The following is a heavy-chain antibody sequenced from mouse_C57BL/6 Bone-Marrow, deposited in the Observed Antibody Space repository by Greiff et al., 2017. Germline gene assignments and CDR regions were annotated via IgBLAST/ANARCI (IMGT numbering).Heavy chain of an antibody. CDR1: GYTFTSYW. CDR3: ARGYYSNPWFAY. CDR2: INPSSGST. D-gene: IGHD2-5*01. Sequence: QVQLQQSGAELAKPGASVKLSCKASGYTFTSYWMHWVKQRPGQGLEWIGYINPSSGSTKYTQKFKDKATLTADKSSSTAYMQLCSLTYEDSAVYYCARGYYSNPWFAYWGQGTLVTVSA. V-gene: IGHV1-7*01. J-gene: IGHJ3*01.